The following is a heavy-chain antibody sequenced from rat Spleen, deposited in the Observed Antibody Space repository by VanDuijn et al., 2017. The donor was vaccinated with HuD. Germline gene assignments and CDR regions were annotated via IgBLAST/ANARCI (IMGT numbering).Heavy chain of an antibody. CDR2: ISPSGGST. D-gene: IGHD2-7*01. J-gene: IGHJ3*01. CDR3: VSHGARISRFAY. V-gene: IGHV5-19*01. CDR1: GFTLSNYG. Sequence: EVQLVESGGGLVQPGRSLKLSCVASGFTLSNYGTHWIRQAPTKGLEWVASISPSGGSTYYRDSVKGRFTISRDNAKSTLYLQMDSLKSEDTATYYCVSHGARISRFAYWGQGTLVTVSS.